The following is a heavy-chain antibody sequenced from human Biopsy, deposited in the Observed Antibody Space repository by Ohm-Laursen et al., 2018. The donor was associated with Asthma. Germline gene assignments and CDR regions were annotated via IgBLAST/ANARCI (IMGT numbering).Heavy chain of an antibody. D-gene: IGHD5-18*01. CDR3: ARYLSGYTYGPFED. Sequence: PLSLTCTLSGPPITTSPSYWSWLRLLPGKGLEWNGCIYYNGETFFNPSVKNPLFMSLDSSKNQFSLKMTSVTVAGTAVYLCARYLSGYTYGPFEDWGQGTLVTVSS. V-gene: IGHV4-31*01. J-gene: IGHJ4*02. CDR1: GPPITTSPSY. CDR2: IYYNGET.